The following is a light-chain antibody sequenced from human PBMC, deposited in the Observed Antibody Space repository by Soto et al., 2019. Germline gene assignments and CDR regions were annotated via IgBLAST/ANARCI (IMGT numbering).Light chain of an antibody. CDR3: QQYGKT. Sequence: EIVLTQSPATLSLCPGERATLSCRASQSVSSYLAWYQQKPGQAPRLPIYDASNRATGIPDRFSGSGSGTDFTLTISRLEPEDFAVYYCQQYGKTFGQGTKVDIK. CDR2: DAS. V-gene: IGKV3-11*01. CDR1: QSVSSY. J-gene: IGKJ1*01.